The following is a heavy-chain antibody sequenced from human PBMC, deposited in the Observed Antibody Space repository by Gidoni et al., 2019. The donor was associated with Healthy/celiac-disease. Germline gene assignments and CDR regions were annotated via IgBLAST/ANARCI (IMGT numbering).Heavy chain of an antibody. D-gene: IGHD3-22*01. CDR2: IKSKTGSGTT. CDR3: TTCYYYDSSGYGT. J-gene: IGHJ5*02. Sequence: EVQLVESGGGLVKPGGSLRLSCAASGRTFSNAWLVWVCQAPGKGLECVGRIKSKTGSGTTDYAAPVKGRFTISRDDSKNTLYLQMSSLKTEYTAVYYCTTCYYYDSSGYGTWGQGTLVTVSS. CDR1: GRTFSNAW. V-gene: IGHV3-15*01.